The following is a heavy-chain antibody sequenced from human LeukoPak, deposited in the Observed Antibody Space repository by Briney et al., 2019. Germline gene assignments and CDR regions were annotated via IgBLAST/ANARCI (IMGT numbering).Heavy chain of an antibody. CDR2: ISSSGSDI. CDR3: ARETYCTSTSCPIGDYFDY. Sequence: GGSLRLSCAASGFTFSNYEMHWVRQAPGKGLEWVSYISSSGSDIYYADSVKGRFTISRDNARNSLYLQMNSLRAEDTAVYYCARETYCTSTSCPIGDYFDYWGQGTLVTVSS. J-gene: IGHJ4*02. D-gene: IGHD2-2*01. V-gene: IGHV3-48*03. CDR1: GFTFSNYE.